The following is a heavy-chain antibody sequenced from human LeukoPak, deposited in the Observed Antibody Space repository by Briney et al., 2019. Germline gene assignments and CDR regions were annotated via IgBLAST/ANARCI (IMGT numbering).Heavy chain of an antibody. CDR1: GFTFSNYA. D-gene: IGHD6-19*01. V-gene: IGHV3-23*01. CDR2: ISGSGGST. Sequence: GESLRLSCAVSGFTFSNYAMSWVRQAPGKGLEWVSAISGSGGSTYSADSVKGRFTISRDNSKNTLYLQMNRLRAEDTGVYYCAKLPVIAVAGGFDCWGQGTLVTVSS. J-gene: IGHJ4*02. CDR3: AKLPVIAVAGGFDC.